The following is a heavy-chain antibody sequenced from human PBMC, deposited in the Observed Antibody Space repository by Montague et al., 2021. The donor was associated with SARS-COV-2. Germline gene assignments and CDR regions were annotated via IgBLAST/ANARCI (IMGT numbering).Heavy chain of an antibody. D-gene: IGHD1-26*01. CDR1: GGSFSGYY. Sequence: SETLSLTCAVYGGSFSGYYWSWIRQPPGKGLEWIGEIYHSGSTNYNPSLKSRVTISVDTSKNQFSLRLSSVTAADTAVYYCAREPQVGAMDYWGQGTLVTGSS. CDR2: IYHSGST. V-gene: IGHV4-34*01. J-gene: IGHJ4*02. CDR3: AREPQVGAMDY.